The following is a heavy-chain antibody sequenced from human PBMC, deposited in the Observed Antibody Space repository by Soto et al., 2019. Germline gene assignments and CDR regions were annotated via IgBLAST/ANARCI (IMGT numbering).Heavy chain of an antibody. CDR1: GETFTDYY. J-gene: IGHJ4*02. V-gene: IGHV1-46*01. Sequence: QVQLMQSGAEVKKPGASVKVPCKASGETFTDYYINWVRQAPGQGLEGMGTVNPSGGHTTYAQHFLGRVTMTRDTSTSTLYMELTSLTSDDTAIYYCARGGHVVVVTAALDYWGQGTLVTVSS. CDR3: ARGGHVVVVTAALDY. CDR2: VNPSGGHT. D-gene: IGHD2-21*02.